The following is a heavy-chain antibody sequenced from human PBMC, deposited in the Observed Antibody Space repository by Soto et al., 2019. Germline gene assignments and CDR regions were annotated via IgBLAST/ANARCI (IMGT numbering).Heavy chain of an antibody. CDR1: GFTFSTYA. D-gene: IGHD4-17*01. CDR2: IYDDSDDV. Sequence: GGSLRLSCAASGFTFSTYAMGWVRQAPGKGLEWVSTIYDDSDDVFYADSVRGRFSVSRDNSKSTLYLQMNSPRADDTAVYFCMRLDYGPDLWGQRTLVTVSS. V-gene: IGHV3-23*01. CDR3: MRLDYGPDL. J-gene: IGHJ5*02.